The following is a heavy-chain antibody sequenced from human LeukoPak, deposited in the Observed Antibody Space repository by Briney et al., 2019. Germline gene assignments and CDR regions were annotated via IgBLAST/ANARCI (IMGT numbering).Heavy chain of an antibody. CDR3: ARHPRYCSGGSCYSYYYGMDV. CDR1: GGSISSSSYH. Sequence: PSETLSLTCTVSGGSISSSSYHWGWIRQPPGKGLEWIGSIYYSGSTYYNPSLKSRVTISADTSKNQFSLKLSSVTAADAAVYYCARHPRYCSGGSCYSYYYGMDVWGQGTTVTVSS. CDR2: IYYSGST. J-gene: IGHJ6*02. V-gene: IGHV4-39*01. D-gene: IGHD2-15*01.